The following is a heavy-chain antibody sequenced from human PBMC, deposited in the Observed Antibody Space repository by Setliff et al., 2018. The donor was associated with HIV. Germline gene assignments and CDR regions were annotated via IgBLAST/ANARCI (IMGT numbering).Heavy chain of an antibody. CDR2: ISSNEGPT. J-gene: IGHJ4*02. CDR3: ARDVSWRVRTYIDY. Sequence: WGSLRLSCSASGISFSSYAMHWVRQAPGKGLEYVSSISSNEGPTYYADSVKGRITISRDNAKNSLYLQMNSLTAEDTAVYYCARDVSWRVRTYIDYWGQGALVTVSS. CDR1: GISFSSYA. V-gene: IGHV3-64*04. D-gene: IGHD3-3*01.